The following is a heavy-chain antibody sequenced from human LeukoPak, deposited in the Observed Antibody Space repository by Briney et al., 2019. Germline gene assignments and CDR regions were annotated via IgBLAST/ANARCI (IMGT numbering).Heavy chain of an antibody. CDR1: RFTFSSYA. D-gene: IGHD4-17*01. CDR2: IFADGGD. Sequence: PGGSLRLSCAASRFTFSSYAMIWVRQAPGKGLEWVSAIFADGGDRYADSVKGRFTISRDNSKNTLYLQMNSLTAEDTVVYYCAKDPNGDYVGAFDFWGQGTMVTVSS. CDR3: AKDPNGDYVGAFDF. J-gene: IGHJ3*01. V-gene: IGHV3-23*01.